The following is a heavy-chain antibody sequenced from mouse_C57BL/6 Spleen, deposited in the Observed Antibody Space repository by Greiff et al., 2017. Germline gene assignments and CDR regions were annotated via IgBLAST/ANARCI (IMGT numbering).Heavy chain of an antibody. CDR1: GYSFTDYN. J-gene: IGHJ1*03. Sequence: VHVKQSGPELVKPGASVKISCKASGYSFTDYNMNWVKQSNGKSLEWIGVINPNYGTTSYNQKFKGKATLTVDQSSSTAYMQLNSLTSEDSAVYYCARYNYYGSSYLWYFDVWGTGTTVTVSS. CDR3: ARYNYYGSSYLWYFDV. V-gene: IGHV1-39*01. CDR2: INPNYGTT. D-gene: IGHD1-1*01.